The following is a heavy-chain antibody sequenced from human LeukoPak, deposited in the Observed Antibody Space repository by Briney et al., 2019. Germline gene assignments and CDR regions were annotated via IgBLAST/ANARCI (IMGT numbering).Heavy chain of an antibody. Sequence: SETLSLTCAVYGGSFSGYYWSWIRQPPGKGLEWIGEINHSGSTNYNPSPKSRVTISVDTSKNQFSLKLSSVTAADTAVYYCAKLFGATDFDYWGQGTLVTVSS. CDR2: INHSGST. V-gene: IGHV4-34*01. CDR1: GGSFSGYY. CDR3: AKLFGATDFDY. D-gene: IGHD1-26*01. J-gene: IGHJ4*02.